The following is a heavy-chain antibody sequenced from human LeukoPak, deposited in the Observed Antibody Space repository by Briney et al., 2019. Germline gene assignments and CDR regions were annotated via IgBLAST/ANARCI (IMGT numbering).Heavy chain of an antibody. Sequence: GASVKVSCKASGGTFSSYAISWVRQAPGQGLEWMGGIIPIFGTANYAQKFQGRVTITADESTSTAYMELSSLRSEDTAVYYCARDPPEWFGEVGSWFDPWGQGTLVTVSS. D-gene: IGHD3-10*01. CDR1: GGTFSSYA. J-gene: IGHJ5*02. CDR2: IIPIFGTA. V-gene: IGHV1-69*13. CDR3: ARDPPEWFGEVGSWFDP.